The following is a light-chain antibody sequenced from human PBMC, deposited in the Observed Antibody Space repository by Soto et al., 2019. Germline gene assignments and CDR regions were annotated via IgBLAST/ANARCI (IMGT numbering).Light chain of an antibody. Sequence: ENVLTQSPGTLSLSPGDRATLSCRATQIVRGTMLAWYQQKPGQAPRLLIYGAVSRASGIPDRFSGGGFGTDFTLIISRLEPEDFAVYYCQQYYNSPFTFGQGTRLEIK. CDR2: GAV. CDR3: QQYYNSPFT. CDR1: QIVRGTM. J-gene: IGKJ5*01. V-gene: IGKV3-20*01.